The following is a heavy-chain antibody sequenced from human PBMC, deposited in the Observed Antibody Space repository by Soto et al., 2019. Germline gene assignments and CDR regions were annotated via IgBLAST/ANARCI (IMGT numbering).Heavy chain of an antibody. D-gene: IGHD5-12*01. CDR3: AKDIPSDYSTFDY. V-gene: IGHV3-30*18. CDR1: GFTFSSYG. Sequence: QVQLVESGGGVVQPGRSLRLSCAASGFTFSSYGMHWVRQAPGKGLEWVAVISYDGSNKYYADSVKGRFTISRDNSKNTLYLQMNSLRAEDTAVYYCAKDIPSDYSTFDYWGQGTLVTVSS. J-gene: IGHJ4*02. CDR2: ISYDGSNK.